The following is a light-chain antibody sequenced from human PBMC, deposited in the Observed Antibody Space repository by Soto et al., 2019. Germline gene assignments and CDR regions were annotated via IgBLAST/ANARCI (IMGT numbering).Light chain of an antibody. CDR3: QQYATSPLT. CDR2: GTS. Sequence: EIVMPQSPGTLSLSPGERATLSCRASQSVSSYLAWYQQKPGQAPRLLIYGTSSRATGIPDRFSGSGSGTDFTLTISRLEPEDFAVFYCQQYATSPLTFGGGTKVDIK. V-gene: IGKV3-20*01. CDR1: QSVSSY. J-gene: IGKJ4*01.